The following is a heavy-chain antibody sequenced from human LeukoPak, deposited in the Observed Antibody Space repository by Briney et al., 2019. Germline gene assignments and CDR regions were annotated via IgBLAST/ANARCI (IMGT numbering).Heavy chain of an antibody. V-gene: IGHV3-23*01. J-gene: IGHJ6*03. Sequence: GGSLRLSCAASGFTFSSYAMSWVRQAPGKGLEWVSAISGSGGSTYYADSVKGRFTIFRDNSKNTLYLQMNSLRAEDTAVYYCAKDPPVGAPSDYYYYMDVWGKGTTVTVSS. CDR2: ISGSGGST. CDR1: GFTFSSYA. D-gene: IGHD1-26*01. CDR3: AKDPPVGAPSDYYYYMDV.